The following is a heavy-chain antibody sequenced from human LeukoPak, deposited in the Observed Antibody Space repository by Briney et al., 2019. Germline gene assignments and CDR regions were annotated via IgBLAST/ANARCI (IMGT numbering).Heavy chain of an antibody. J-gene: IGHJ6*04. CDR1: GFTFSSYS. V-gene: IGHV3-21*01. Sequence: GGSLRLSCAASGFTFSSYSMNWVRQAPGKGLEWVSSISSSSSYIYYADSVKGRFTISRDNAKNSLYLQMNSLRAEDTAVYYCASFPHPRFLEWGWGKGTTVTLSS. CDR2: ISSSSSYI. D-gene: IGHD3-3*01. CDR3: ASFPHPRFLEWG.